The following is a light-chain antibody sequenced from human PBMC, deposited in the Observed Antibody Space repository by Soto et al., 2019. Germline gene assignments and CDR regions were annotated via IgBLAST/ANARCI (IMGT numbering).Light chain of an antibody. CDR1: QDIRND. V-gene: IGKV1-6*01. CDR2: GTY. CDR3: LQDYIYPYT. J-gene: IGKJ2*01. Sequence: AIQMTQSPSSLSVSVGERITITCRASQDIRNDLGWYQQKPGKAPKLLIYGTYNLQSRVPSRLSSSGSGTYFSLTISSLQPEDFATYYCLQDYIYPYTFGQGTKLEIK.